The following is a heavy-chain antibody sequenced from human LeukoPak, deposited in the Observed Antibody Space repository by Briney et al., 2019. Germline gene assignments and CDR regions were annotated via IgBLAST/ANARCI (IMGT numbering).Heavy chain of an antibody. Sequence: GGSLRLSCAASGLTFSSYAMTWIRQAPGKGLEWVSSVCGSAEYTYYADSVKGRFTISRDNSRNTLSLQMNSLRAEDTAIYYCAKGYGSAALGMDVWGQGTTVTVSS. D-gene: IGHD3-10*01. CDR2: VCGSAEYT. J-gene: IGHJ6*02. CDR1: GLTFSSYA. V-gene: IGHV3-23*01. CDR3: AKGYGSAALGMDV.